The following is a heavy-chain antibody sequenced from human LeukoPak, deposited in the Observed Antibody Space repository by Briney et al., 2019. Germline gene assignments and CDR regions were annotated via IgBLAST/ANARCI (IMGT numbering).Heavy chain of an antibody. CDR2: IYYSGST. CDR1: GGSISSYY. D-gene: IGHD6-19*01. V-gene: IGHV4-59*08. CDR3: ARHVRIAVAGIDY. J-gene: IGHJ4*02. Sequence: SEILSLTCTVSGGSISSYYWSWIRQPPGKGLEWIGYIYYSGSTNYNPSLKSRVIISVDTSKNQFSLKLSSVTAADTAVYYCARHVRIAVAGIDYWGQGTLVTVSS.